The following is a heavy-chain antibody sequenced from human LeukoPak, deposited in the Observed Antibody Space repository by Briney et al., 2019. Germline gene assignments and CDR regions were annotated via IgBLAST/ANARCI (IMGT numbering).Heavy chain of an antibody. V-gene: IGHV4-31*02. Sequence: SWIRQHPGKGLEWIGYIYYSGSTYYNPSLKSRVTISVDTSKNQFSLKLSSVTAADTAVYYCARSPRNNWFDPWGQGTLVTVSS. J-gene: IGHJ5*02. CDR3: ARSPRNNWFDP. CDR2: IYYSGST.